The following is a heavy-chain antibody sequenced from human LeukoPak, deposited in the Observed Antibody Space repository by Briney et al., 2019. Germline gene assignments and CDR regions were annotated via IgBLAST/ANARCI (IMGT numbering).Heavy chain of an antibody. D-gene: IGHD3-9*01. CDR3: AAYYDILTGYYGPLYRNTM. J-gene: IGHJ4*02. V-gene: IGHV1-24*01. CDR1: GYTLTELS. CDR2: FDPEDGET. Sequence: GASVKVSCKVSGYTLTELSMHWVRQAPGKGLEWMGGFDPEDGETIYAQKFQGRVTMTEDTSTDTAYMELSSLRSEDTAVYYCAAYYDILTGYYGPLYRNTMWGQGTLVTVSS.